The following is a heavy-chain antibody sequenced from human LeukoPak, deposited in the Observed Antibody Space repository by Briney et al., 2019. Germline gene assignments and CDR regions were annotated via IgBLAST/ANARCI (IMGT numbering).Heavy chain of an antibody. D-gene: IGHD3-10*01. Sequence: PSETLSLTCTVSGDSIGSSSYFWDWIRQPPGKGLEWIGYIYYSGSTNYNPSLKSRVTISVDTSKNQFSLKLSSVTAADTAVYYCARDHYYGSWFDPWGQGTLVTVSS. CDR1: GDSIGSSSYF. J-gene: IGHJ5*02. CDR2: IYYSGST. CDR3: ARDHYYGSWFDP. V-gene: IGHV4-61*01.